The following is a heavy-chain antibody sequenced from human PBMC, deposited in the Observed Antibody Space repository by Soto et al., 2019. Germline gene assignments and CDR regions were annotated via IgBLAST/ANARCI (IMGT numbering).Heavy chain of an antibody. Sequence: GGSLRLSCAASGFTFTSYGMHWVRQAPGKGLEWVAVIWYDGSNEYYADSVKGRFTISRDNSKNTLYLQMNSLRAEDTAVYYFARDSKLLLTDSVFDIWGQGTLVIV. D-gene: IGHD2-2*01. CDR3: ARDSKLLLTDSVFDI. CDR2: IWYDGSNE. CDR1: GFTFTSYG. J-gene: IGHJ3*02. V-gene: IGHV3-33*01.